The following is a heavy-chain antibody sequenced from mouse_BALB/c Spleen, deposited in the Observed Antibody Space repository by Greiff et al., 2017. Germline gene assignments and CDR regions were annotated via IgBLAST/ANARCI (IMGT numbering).Heavy chain of an antibody. D-gene: IGHD2-4*01. V-gene: IGHV5-4*02. Sequence: EVKLMESGGGLVKPGGSLKLSCAASGFTFSDYYMYWVRQTPEKRLEWVATISDGGSYTYYPDSVKGRFTISRDNAKNNLYLQMSSLKSEDTAMYYCARDQDYDYGGYAMDYWGQGTSVTVSS. J-gene: IGHJ4*01. CDR1: GFTFSDYY. CDR2: ISDGGSYT. CDR3: ARDQDYDYGGYAMDY.